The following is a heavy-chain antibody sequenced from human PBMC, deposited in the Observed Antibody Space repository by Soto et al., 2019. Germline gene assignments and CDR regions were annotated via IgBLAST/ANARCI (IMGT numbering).Heavy chain of an antibody. J-gene: IGHJ4*02. CDR2: IYYSGST. V-gene: IGHV4-39*01. CDR1: GGSISSSSYY. D-gene: IGHD3-10*01. CDR3: ARHGAPARNYYGSGSQMGNIDY. Sequence: QLQLQESGPGLVKPSETLSLTCTVSGGSISSSSYYWGWIRQPPGKGLEWIGSIYYSGSTYYNPSLKSRVTISVDTSKNQFSLKLSSVTAADTAVYYCARHGAPARNYYGSGSQMGNIDYWGQGTLVTVSS.